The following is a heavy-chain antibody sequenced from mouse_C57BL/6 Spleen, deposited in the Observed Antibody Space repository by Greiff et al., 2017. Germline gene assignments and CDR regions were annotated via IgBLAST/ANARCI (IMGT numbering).Heavy chain of an antibody. J-gene: IGHJ2*01. CDR3: ANSTTEGYFDF. CDR2: IDPSDSYT. V-gene: IGHV1-59*01. Sequence: VQLQQPGAELVRPGTSVKLSCKASGYTFTSYWMHWVKQRPGQGLEWIGVIDPSDSYTNYNPKFKGTATFTVDTSYSTAYMQLSSLTAEDSAVYYCANSTTEGYFDFWGQGTTLTVSS. D-gene: IGHD2-12*01. CDR1: GYTFTSYW.